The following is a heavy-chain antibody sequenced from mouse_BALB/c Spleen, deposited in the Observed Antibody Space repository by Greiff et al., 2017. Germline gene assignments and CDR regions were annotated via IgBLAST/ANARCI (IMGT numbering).Heavy chain of an antibody. J-gene: IGHJ3*01. V-gene: IGHV3-6*02. D-gene: IGHD1-2*01. Sequence: EVKLMESGPGLVKPSQSLSLTCSVTGYSITSGYYWNWIRQFPGNKLEWMGYISYDGSNNYNPSLKNRISITRDTSKNQFFLKLNSVTTEDTATYYCARGGDYYGSWFAYWGQGTLVTVSA. CDR3: ARGGDYYGSWFAY. CDR1: GYSITSGYY. CDR2: ISYDGSN.